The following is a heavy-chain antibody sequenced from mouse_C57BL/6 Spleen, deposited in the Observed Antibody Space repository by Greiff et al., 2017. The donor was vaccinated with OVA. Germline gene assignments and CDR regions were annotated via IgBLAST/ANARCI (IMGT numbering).Heavy chain of an antibody. CDR2: IWSGGST. CDR1: GFSLTSYG. D-gene: IGHD4-1*01. V-gene: IGHV2-2*01. Sequence: VQLQQSGPGLVQPSQSLSITCTVSGFSLTSYGVHWVRQSPGKGLEWLGVIWSGGSTDNNAAFISRLSISKDNSKSQVFFKMNSLQAEDTAIYYCARNWDEDYWYFDVWGTGTTVTVSS. J-gene: IGHJ1*03. CDR3: ARNWDEDYWYFDV.